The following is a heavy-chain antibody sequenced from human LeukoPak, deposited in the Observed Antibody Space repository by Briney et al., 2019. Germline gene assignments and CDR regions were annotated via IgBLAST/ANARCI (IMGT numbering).Heavy chain of an antibody. Sequence: GGSLRLSCAASGFTFNIHAMTWARQAPGRGLEWVSVISPNGDSTFYADSVKRRFTISRDNSKNMVFLQMDSLGAEDMAVYYCARNWGLDYWGQGTLVTVSS. CDR1: GFTFNIHA. CDR3: ARNWGLDY. J-gene: IGHJ4*02. D-gene: IGHD7-27*01. CDR2: ISPNGDST. V-gene: IGHV3-23*01.